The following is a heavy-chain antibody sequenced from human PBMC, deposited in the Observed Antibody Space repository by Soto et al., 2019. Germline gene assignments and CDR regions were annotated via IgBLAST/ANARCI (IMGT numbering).Heavy chain of an antibody. J-gene: IGHJ4*02. V-gene: IGHV3-9*01. D-gene: IGHD3-10*01. CDR3: EKDIREGWSGEFRGSDY. Sequence: EVQLVESGGGLVQPGRSLRLSCAASGFMFDDYAMHWVRQAPGKGLEWVSGISWNSGSIGYADSVKGRFTISRDNAKNSMYLQMNSLRAEDTALYYCEKDIREGWSGEFRGSDYWGQGTLVTVSS. CDR2: ISWNSGSI. CDR1: GFMFDDYA.